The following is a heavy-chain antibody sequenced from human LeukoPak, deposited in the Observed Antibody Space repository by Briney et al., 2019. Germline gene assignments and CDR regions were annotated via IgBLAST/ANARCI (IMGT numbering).Heavy chain of an antibody. J-gene: IGHJ4*02. CDR1: GYTFTSYD. D-gene: IGHD3-10*01. V-gene: IGHV1-8*03. CDR3: ARAGSYYNNLDY. Sequence: ASVKVSCKASGYTFTSYDINWVRQATGQGLEWMGWMNPNSGNTGYAQKFQGRVTITRNTSISTAYMKLSSLRSEDTAVYYCARAGSYYNNLDYWGQGTLVTVSS. CDR2: MNPNSGNT.